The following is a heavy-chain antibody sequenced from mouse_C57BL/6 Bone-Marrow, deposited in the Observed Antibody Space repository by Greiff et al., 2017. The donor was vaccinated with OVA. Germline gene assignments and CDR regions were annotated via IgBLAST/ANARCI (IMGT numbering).Heavy chain of an antibody. CDR2: IYPSNGGT. V-gene: IGHV1-53*01. J-gene: IGHJ2*01. D-gene: IGHD1-1*01. CDR3: ASPAVDSYFDD. Sequence: QVQLQQPGTELVKPGASVKLSCKASGYTFTSYWMHWVKQRPGQGLEWIGNIYPSNGGTNYNEKFKSKATLTVDKSSSTAYMQLSSLTSEDAAVYYWASPAVDSYFDDWGKGTTLTVSS. CDR1: GYTFTSYW.